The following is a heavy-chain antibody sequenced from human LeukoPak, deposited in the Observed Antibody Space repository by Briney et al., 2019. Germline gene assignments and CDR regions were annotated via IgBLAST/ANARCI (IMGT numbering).Heavy chain of an antibody. CDR3: ARPGIVGSKVDY. CDR1: GGSISNNY. Sequence: PSETLSLTCTVSGGSISNNYWSWIRQPPGKGLEWIGYIYYSGSTNYNASLKSRVTILVDTSKNQLSLKLSYVNAADTAVYYCARPGIVGSKVDYWGQGTLVTVSS. J-gene: IGHJ4*02. D-gene: IGHD1-26*01. CDR2: IYYSGST. V-gene: IGHV4-59*08.